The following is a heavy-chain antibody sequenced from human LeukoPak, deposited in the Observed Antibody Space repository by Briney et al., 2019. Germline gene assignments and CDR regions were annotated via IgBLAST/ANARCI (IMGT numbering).Heavy chain of an antibody. D-gene: IGHD2-2*01. CDR3: ASYWGGYCSSTSCYREGFDY. V-gene: IGHV4-34*01. CDR2: INHSGST. J-gene: IGHJ4*02. Sequence: PSETLSLTCAVYGGSFRGYYWSWIRQPPGKGLEWIGEINHSGSTNYNPSLKSRVTIAVDASKNQFSLKLSSVTAADTAVYYCASYWGGYCSSTSCYREGFDYWGQGTLVTVSS. CDR1: GGSFRGYY.